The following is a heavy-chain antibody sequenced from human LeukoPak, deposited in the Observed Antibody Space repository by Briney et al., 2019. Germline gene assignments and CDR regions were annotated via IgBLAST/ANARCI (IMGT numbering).Heavy chain of an antibody. CDR3: ARASHRYCSGGSCCLGY. CDR1: GYTFTSYD. V-gene: IGHV1-8*03. CDR2: MNPNSDNT. D-gene: IGHD2-15*01. Sequence: GASVKVSCKASGYTFTSYDINWVRQATGQGLEWMGWMNPNSDNTVYAQKFQGRVTITRNTSISTAYMELSSLRSEDTAVYYCARASHRYCSGGSCCLGYWGQGTLVTVSS. J-gene: IGHJ4*02.